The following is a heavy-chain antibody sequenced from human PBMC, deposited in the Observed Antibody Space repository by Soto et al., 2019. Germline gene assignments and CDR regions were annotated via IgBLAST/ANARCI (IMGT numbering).Heavy chain of an antibody. Sequence: HPGGSLRLSCAASGVTFSSYAMSWVRQAPGKGLVWVARISSDGTTTTYADSANGRFTVSRDNAANTLYLQMSSLRAEDTAVYYCAREYYGVLTGYYNDYWGQGTLVTVSS. V-gene: IGHV3-74*01. J-gene: IGHJ4*02. CDR3: AREYYGVLTGYYNDY. D-gene: IGHD3-9*01. CDR2: ISSDGTTT. CDR1: GVTFSSYA.